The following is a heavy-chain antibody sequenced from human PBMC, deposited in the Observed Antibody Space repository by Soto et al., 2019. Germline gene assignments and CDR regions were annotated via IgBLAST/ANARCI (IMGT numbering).Heavy chain of an antibody. CDR1: GFTFTSYG. V-gene: IGHV3-30*03. Sequence: QAHLVESGGGVVQPGRSLRLSCAASGFTFTSYGMHWVRQAPGTRLEWVAVISYDGGLQHYADSVKGRFTISTDISKNMVLLQMNSLRAEDTAVYYCVSERGYGHAAVPYSWGQGTLVSVSS. J-gene: IGHJ4*02. CDR3: VSERGYGHAAVPYS. D-gene: IGHD5-18*01. CDR2: ISYDGGLQ.